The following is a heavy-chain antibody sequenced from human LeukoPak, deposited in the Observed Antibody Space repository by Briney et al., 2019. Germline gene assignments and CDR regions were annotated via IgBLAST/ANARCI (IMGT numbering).Heavy chain of an antibody. V-gene: IGHV4-59*01. J-gene: IGHJ4*02. D-gene: IGHD6-19*01. CDR1: GVSISSYY. CDR2: IYYSGST. Sequence: SETLSLTCTVSGVSISSYYWSWIRQPPGKGLEWIGYIYYSGSTNYNPSLKSRVTISVDTSKNQFSLKLSSVTAADTALYYCAKDSGFIGIAVAPYYFDYWGQGTLVTVSS. CDR3: AKDSGFIGIAVAPYYFDY.